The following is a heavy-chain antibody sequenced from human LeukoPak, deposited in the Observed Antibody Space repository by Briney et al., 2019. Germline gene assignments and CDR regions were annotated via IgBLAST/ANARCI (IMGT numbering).Heavy chain of an antibody. CDR3: AKDPGGGGYYSDY. CDR1: GFTFSSYA. CDR2: ISGSGDST. J-gene: IGHJ4*02. D-gene: IGHD3-22*01. V-gene: IGHV3-23*01. Sequence: PRGSLRLSCAASGFTFSSYAMSWVRQAPGKGLEWVSTISGSGDSTYYADSVKGRFTISRDNSMNTVYLQMNSLRAEDTAVYYCAKDPGGGGYYSDYWGQGTLVTVSS.